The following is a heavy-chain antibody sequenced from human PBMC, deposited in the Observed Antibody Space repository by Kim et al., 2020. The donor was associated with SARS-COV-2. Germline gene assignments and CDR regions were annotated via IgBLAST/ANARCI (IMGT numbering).Heavy chain of an antibody. V-gene: IGHV4-39*01. D-gene: IGHD3-22*01. CDR2: IYYSGST. Sequence: SETLSLTCTVSGGSISSSSYYWGWIRQPPGKGLEWIGSIYYSGSTYYNPSLKSRVTISVDTSKNQFSLKLSSVTAADTAVYYCARPENYYDSSGYYHDAFDIWGQGTMVTVSS. CDR3: ARPENYYDSSGYYHDAFDI. CDR1: GGSISSSSYY. J-gene: IGHJ3*02.